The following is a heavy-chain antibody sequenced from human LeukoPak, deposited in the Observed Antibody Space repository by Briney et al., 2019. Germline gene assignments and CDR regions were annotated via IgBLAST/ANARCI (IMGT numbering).Heavy chain of an antibody. CDR3: AKADGSGTYYTRPSDY. CDR1: GFTFSSYA. V-gene: IGHV3-23*01. Sequence: GGSLRLSCAASGFTFSSYAMSWVRQAPGKGLEWVSGVSGSAINTYYADSVKGRFTISRDNSQDTLYLQMSSLRAEDSAIYYCAKADGSGTYYTRPSDYWGQGTLVTVSS. J-gene: IGHJ4*02. CDR2: VSGSAINT. D-gene: IGHD3-10*01.